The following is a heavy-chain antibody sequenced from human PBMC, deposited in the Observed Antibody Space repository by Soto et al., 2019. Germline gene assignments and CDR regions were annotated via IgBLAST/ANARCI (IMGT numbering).Heavy chain of an antibody. V-gene: IGHV1-8*01. CDR2: MNPNSGNT. CDR1: GYTFTSYD. CDR3: AIVIKVFGDAFDI. Sequence: GASVKVSCKASGYTFTSYDINWVRKATGQGLEWMGWMNPNSGNTGYAQKFQGRVTMTRNTSICTAYMELSSLRSEDTAVYYCAIVIKVFGDAFDIWGQGTMVTVSS. D-gene: IGHD3-3*01. J-gene: IGHJ3*02.